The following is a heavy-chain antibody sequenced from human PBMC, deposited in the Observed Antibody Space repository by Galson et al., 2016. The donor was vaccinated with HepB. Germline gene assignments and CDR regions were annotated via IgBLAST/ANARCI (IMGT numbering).Heavy chain of an antibody. J-gene: IGHJ4*02. D-gene: IGHD2-21*02. V-gene: IGHV1-3*01. CDR2: IDAGNGDT. CDR3: ASGNCGGDCYLDY. Sequence: VKVSCKASGYTHNYVMHWVRQVPGQRLEWMGWIDAGNGDTGYSQRFQGRVTIARDTSANTAYMELSSLKSEDTAVYYCASGNCGGDCYLDYWGQGTLVTVSS. CDR1: GYTHNYV.